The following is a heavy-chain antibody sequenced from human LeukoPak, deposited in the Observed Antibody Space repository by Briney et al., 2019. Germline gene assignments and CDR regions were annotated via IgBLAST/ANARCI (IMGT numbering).Heavy chain of an antibody. CDR1: GFTFSSYE. J-gene: IGHJ3*02. CDR3: ARGRSSSPRDAFDI. CDR2: ISSSGSTI. Sequence: GGSLRLSCAASGFTFSSYEMNWVRQAPGKGLEWVSYISSSGSTIYYADSVKGRFTISRDNAKNSLYLQMNSLRAEDTAVYYCARGRSSSPRDAFDIWGQGTMVTVSS. D-gene: IGHD6-6*01. V-gene: IGHV3-48*03.